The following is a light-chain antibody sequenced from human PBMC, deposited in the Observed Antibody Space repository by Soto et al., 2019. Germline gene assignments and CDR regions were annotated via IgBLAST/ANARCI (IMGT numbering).Light chain of an antibody. CDR2: GAS. J-gene: IGKJ4*01. CDR1: QSVGSK. Sequence: EIVLTQSPATLSVGKGQRVTVSFRASQSVGSKVAWYQQKPGQAPSLLIYGASTRASGIPLRFSGSGSGTEFTLTISSLQSEDFAVYYCQQYSNWPPVTFGGGTKVEI. V-gene: IGKV3-15*01. CDR3: QQYSNWPPVT.